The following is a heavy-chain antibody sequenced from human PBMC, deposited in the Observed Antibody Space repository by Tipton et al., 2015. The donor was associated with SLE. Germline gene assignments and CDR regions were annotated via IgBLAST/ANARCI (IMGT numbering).Heavy chain of an antibody. CDR1: GGSISTYY. D-gene: IGHD2-2*01. CDR3: ARAPAPAPPTHYCYYFMDV. CDR2: ISYSGST. V-gene: IGHV4-59*01. J-gene: IGHJ6*03. Sequence: TLSLTCTVSGGSISTYYWSWIRQPPGKGLEWIGYISYSGSTDYNPSLKSRVTISVDTSENQFSLRLSSVTAADTAVYYCARAPAPAPPTHYCYYFMDVWGKGTTVTVSS.